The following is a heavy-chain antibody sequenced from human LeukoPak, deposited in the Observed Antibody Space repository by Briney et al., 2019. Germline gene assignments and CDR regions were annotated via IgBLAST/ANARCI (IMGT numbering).Heavy chain of an antibody. J-gene: IGHJ4*02. CDR2: NYPGDSDT. D-gene: IGHD6-19*01. CDR1: GYSFTDHW. Sequence: GESLKISCKASGYSFTDHWIGWVRQMPGKGLEWMGINYPGDSDTRYSPSFQGQVTISADKSISTAYLQWSTLQAPDTAMYYCARGDNSGWYFFDYWGQGTLVTVSS. CDR3: ARGDNSGWYFFDY. V-gene: IGHV5-51*01.